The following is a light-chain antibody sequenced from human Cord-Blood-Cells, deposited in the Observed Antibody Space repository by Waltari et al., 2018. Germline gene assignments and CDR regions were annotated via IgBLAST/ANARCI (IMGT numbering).Light chain of an antibody. CDR3: QQYNSYST. V-gene: IGKV1-5*03. CDR2: KAS. J-gene: IGKJ1*01. CDR1: QSISSW. Sequence: IQMTQSPSTLSASAGDRVTITCRASQSISSWLAWYQRNPGKAPKLLIYKASSLESGVPSRFSGSGSETEFTLTISSLQPDDFATYDCQQYNSYSTFGQGTKVEIK.